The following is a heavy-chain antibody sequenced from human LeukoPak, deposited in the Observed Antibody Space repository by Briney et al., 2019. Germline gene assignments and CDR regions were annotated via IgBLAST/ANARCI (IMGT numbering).Heavy chain of an antibody. CDR3: ARDHPQDGGSFDY. V-gene: IGHV4-59*01. J-gene: IGHJ4*02. D-gene: IGHD3-16*01. Sequence: PSETLSLTCTVSGGSISSYYWSWIRQPPGKGLEWIGYIYYSGSTNYNPSFKSRVTISVDTSKNQFSLKLSSVTAADTAVYYCARDHPQDGGSFDYWGQGTLVTVSS. CDR2: IYYSGST. CDR1: GGSISSYY.